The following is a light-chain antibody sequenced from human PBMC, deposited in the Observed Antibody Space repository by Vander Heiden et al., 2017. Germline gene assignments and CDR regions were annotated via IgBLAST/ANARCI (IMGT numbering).Light chain of an antibody. Sequence: SYELTQPPSVSVSLGQMASITCSGEALPNKYAYWYQQNPGQFPVLVIYEEGKRRSGIPERFSGSSSGTIVTLTISGVQAEDEADYYCLSADSSGTYWVFGGGTKLTVL. CDR2: EEG. V-gene: IGLV3-16*01. CDR3: LSADSSGTYWV. CDR1: ALPNKY. J-gene: IGLJ3*02.